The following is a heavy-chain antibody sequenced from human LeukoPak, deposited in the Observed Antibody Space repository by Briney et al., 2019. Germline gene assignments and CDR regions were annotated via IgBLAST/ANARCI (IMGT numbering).Heavy chain of an antibody. CDR3: AIAPPIAAAGSIYFQH. V-gene: IGHV1-2*02. D-gene: IGHD6-13*01. Sequence: GASVKVSCKASGYTFTGYYMHWVRQAPGQGREWMGWINPNSGGTNYAQKFQGRVTMTRDTSISTAYMELSRLRSDDTAVYYCAIAPPIAAAGSIYFQHWGQGTLVTVSS. J-gene: IGHJ1*01. CDR2: INPNSGGT. CDR1: GYTFTGYY.